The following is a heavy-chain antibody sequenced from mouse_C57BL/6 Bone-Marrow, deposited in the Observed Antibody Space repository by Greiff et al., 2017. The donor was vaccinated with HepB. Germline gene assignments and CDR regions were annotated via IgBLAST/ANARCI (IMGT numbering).Heavy chain of an antibody. Sequence: EVQLQQSGPGLVKPSQSLSLTCSVTGYSITSGYYWNWIRQFPGNKLEWMGYISYDGSNNYNPSLKNPISITRDTSKNQFFLKLNSVTTEDTATYYCARSSYLAWFAYWGQGTLVTVSA. V-gene: IGHV3-6*01. CDR2: ISYDGSN. D-gene: IGHD1-1*01. CDR1: GYSITSGYY. J-gene: IGHJ3*01. CDR3: ARSSYLAWFAY.